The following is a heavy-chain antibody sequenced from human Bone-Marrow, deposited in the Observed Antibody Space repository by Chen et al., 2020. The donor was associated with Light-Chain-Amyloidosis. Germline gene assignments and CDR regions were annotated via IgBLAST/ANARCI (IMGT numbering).Heavy chain of an antibody. Sequence: QVQLVQSGAEVKKPGSSVKVSCKASGGTFSSYAISWVRQAPGQGLEWMGRIIPILGIANYAQKFQGRVTITADKSTSTAYMGLSSLRSEDTAVYYCARDGGARSRPYYFDYWGQGTLVTVSS. CDR3: ARDGGARSRPYYFDY. CDR1: GGTFSSYA. D-gene: IGHD6-13*01. V-gene: IGHV1-69*04. J-gene: IGHJ4*02. CDR2: IIPILGIA.